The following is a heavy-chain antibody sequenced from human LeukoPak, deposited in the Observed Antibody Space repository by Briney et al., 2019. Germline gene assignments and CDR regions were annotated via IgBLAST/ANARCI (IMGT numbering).Heavy chain of an antibody. D-gene: IGHD6-19*01. CDR1: GGSFSGYY. V-gene: IGHV4-34*01. J-gene: IGHJ4*02. CDR2: INHSGST. Sequence: SETLSLTCAVYGGSFSGYYRSWIRQPPGKGLEWIGEINHSGSTNYNPSLKSRVTISVDTSKNQFSLKLSSVTAADTAVYYCARLRGPGIAVAGTFDYWGQGTLVTVSS. CDR3: ARLRGPGIAVAGTFDY.